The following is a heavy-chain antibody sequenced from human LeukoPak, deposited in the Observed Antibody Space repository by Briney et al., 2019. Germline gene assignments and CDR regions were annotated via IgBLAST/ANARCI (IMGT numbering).Heavy chain of an antibody. J-gene: IGHJ6*02. CDR1: GGSFSGYY. Sequence: PSETLSLTCAVYGGSFSGYYWSWIRQPPGKGLGWIGEINHSGSTYYNPSLQSRVTISVDTSKNQFSLKLSSVTAADTAVYYCAREGVAGWGLYGMDVWGQGTTVTVSS. CDR2: INHSGST. CDR3: AREGVAGWGLYGMDV. D-gene: IGHD6-19*01. V-gene: IGHV4-34*09.